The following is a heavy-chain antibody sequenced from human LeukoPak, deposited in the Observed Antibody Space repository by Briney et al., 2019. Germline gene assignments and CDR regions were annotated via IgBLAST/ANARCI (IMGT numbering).Heavy chain of an antibody. CDR1: GYTFSGHY. CDR2: IIPIFGTA. D-gene: IGHD6-19*01. CDR3: ARGVSSGLTNWFDP. J-gene: IGHJ5*02. V-gene: IGHV1-69*13. Sequence: SVKVSCKASGYTFSGHYLRWVRQAPGQGLEWMGGIIPIFGTANYAQKFQGRVTITADESTSTAYMELSSLRSEDTAVYYCARGVSSGLTNWFDPWGQGTLVTVSS.